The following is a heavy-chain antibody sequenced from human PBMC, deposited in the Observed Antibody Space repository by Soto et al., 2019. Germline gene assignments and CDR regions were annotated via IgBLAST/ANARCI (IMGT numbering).Heavy chain of an antibody. V-gene: IGHV3-30*03. CDR1: GFTFSSYG. D-gene: IGHD3-16*01. CDR3: ASEGHRFHY. J-gene: IGHJ4*02. Sequence: QVQLVESGGGVVQPGRSLRLSCAASGFTFSSYGMHWVRQAPGKGLEWVAVISYDGSNKYYADSVKGRFTISRDNSKNTLYLQMNSLRAEDTAVYYCASEGHRFHYWGQGTLVTVSS. CDR2: ISYDGSNK.